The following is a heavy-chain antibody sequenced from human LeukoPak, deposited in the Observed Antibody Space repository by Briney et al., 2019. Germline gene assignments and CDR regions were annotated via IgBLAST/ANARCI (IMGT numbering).Heavy chain of an antibody. CDR1: GFTFTPYA. J-gene: IGHJ4*02. D-gene: IGHD3-22*01. Sequence: PGGSLRLSCAASGFTFTPYAMNWVRQAPGKGLEWVSSITSSISYIYYADSVKGRFTISRDNAKNSLYLQMNSLRAEDTAVYYCAREPSNYYDSSGYDYWGQGTLVTVSS. CDR3: AREPSNYYDSSGYDY. CDR2: ITSSISYI. V-gene: IGHV3-21*01.